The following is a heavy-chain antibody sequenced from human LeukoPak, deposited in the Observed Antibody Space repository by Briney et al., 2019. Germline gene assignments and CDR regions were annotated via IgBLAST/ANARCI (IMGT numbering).Heavy chain of an antibody. CDR1: GFTFSSYA. J-gene: IGHJ5*02. Sequence: GGSLRLSCAASGFTFSSYAMHWVRQAPGKGLEWVAVISYDGSNKYYADSVKGRFTISRDNSKNTLHLQMNSLRAEDTAVYYCARALGDGYHWFDPWGQGTLVTVSS. V-gene: IGHV3-30*04. D-gene: IGHD5-24*01. CDR2: ISYDGSNK. CDR3: ARALGDGYHWFDP.